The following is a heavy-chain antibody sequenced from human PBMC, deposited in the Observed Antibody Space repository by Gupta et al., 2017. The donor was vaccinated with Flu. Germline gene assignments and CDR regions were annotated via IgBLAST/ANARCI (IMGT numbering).Heavy chain of an antibody. D-gene: IGHD2-21*02. CDR2: IYYSGST. V-gene: IGHV4-31*03. J-gene: IGHJ5*02. CDR1: GGSISSGGYY. CDR3: ARGEPGWWLQLYWFDP. Sequence: QVQLQESGPGLVKPSQTLSLTCTVSGGSISSGGYYWSWIRQHPGKGLEWIGYIYYSGSTYYNPSRKSRVTISVDTSKNQFSLKLSSATAAATAVYYCARGEPGWWLQLYWFDPWCQVTLVTVSS.